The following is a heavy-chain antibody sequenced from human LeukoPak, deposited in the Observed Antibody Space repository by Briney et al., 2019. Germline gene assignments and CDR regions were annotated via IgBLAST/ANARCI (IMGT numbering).Heavy chain of an antibody. CDR1: GFTFSDYY. J-gene: IGHJ6*02. V-gene: IGHV3-11*04. D-gene: IGHD6-13*01. CDR3: ARDLDGSWSDYYGMDV. CDR2: ISSSGSTI. Sequence: PGGSLRLSCAASGFTFSDYYMSWIRQAPGKGLEWVSYISSSGSTIYYADSVKGRFTISRDNAKNSLYLQMNSLRAEDTAVYYCARDLDGSWSDYYGMDVWGQGTTVTVSS.